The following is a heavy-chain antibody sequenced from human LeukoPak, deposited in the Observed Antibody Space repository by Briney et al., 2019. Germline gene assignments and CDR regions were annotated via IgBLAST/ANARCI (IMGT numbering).Heavy chain of an antibody. V-gene: IGHV1-69*05. J-gene: IGHJ5*02. CDR2: IIPIFGTA. CDR1: GGTFSSYA. CDR3: ARCYYGSGSYPNWFDP. Sequence: ASVKVSCKASGGTFSSYAISWVRQAPGQGLEWMGGIIPIFGTANYAQKFQGRVTITRDTSASTAYMELSSLRSEDTAVYYCARCYYGSGSYPNWFDPWGQGTLVTVSS. D-gene: IGHD3-10*01.